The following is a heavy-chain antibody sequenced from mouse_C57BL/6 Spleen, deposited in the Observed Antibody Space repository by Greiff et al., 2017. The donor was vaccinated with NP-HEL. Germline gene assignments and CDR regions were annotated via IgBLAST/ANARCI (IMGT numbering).Heavy chain of an antibody. CDR2: IWGDGST. CDR3: AKTDYGSSYGAMDY. V-gene: IGHV2-3*01. CDR1: GFSLTSYG. D-gene: IGHD1-1*01. Sequence: VQRVESGPGLVAPSQSLSITCTVSGFSLTSYGVSWVRQPPGKGLEWLGVIWGDGSTNYHSALISSLSISKEYSKSQVFLKLNSLQTDDTATYYGAKTDYGSSYGAMDYWGQGTSVTVSS. J-gene: IGHJ4*01.